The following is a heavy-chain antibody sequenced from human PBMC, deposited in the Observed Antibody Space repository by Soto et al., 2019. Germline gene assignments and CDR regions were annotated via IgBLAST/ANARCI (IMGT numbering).Heavy chain of an antibody. D-gene: IGHD6-13*01. Sequence: QVQLQESGPGLVKPSETLSLTCTVSGGSVSSGSCYWSWIRQPPGKGLEWIGYIYYSGSTNYKHSLKIRVIISVDTSKNQFSLKLSAVPAAGTAVHYCARGASWYGTSAFDYWGQGTLVTVSS. CDR1: GGSVSSGSCY. CDR2: IYYSGST. J-gene: IGHJ4*02. V-gene: IGHV4-61*01. CDR3: ARGASWYGTSAFDY.